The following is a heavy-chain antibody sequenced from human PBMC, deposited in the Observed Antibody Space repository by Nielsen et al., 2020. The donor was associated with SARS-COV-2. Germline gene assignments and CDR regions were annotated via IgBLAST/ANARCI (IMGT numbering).Heavy chain of an antibody. J-gene: IGHJ6*03. CDR1: GGSFSGYY. D-gene: IGHD3-10*01. CDR2: IYYSGST. CDR3: ATGSYYYMDV. Sequence: SETLSLTCAVYGGSFSGYYWSWIRQPPGKGLEWIGSIYYSGSTYYNPSLKSRVTISVDTSKNQFSLNLSSVTAADTAVYYCATGSYYYMDVWGKGTTVTVSS. V-gene: IGHV4-34*01.